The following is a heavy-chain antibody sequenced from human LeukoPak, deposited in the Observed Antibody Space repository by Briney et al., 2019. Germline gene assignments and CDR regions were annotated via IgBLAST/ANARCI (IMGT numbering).Heavy chain of an antibody. CDR2: INHSGST. Sequence: PSETLSLTCTVFRGSVTNTDYYWVWVRQPPGKGLEWIGEINHSGSTNYNPSLKSRVTISVDTSKNQFSLKLSSVTAADTAVYYCAFGPRDAFDIWGQGTMVTVSS. CDR3: AFGPRDAFDI. V-gene: IGHV4-34*01. J-gene: IGHJ3*02. CDR1: RGSVTNTDYY. D-gene: IGHD3-10*01.